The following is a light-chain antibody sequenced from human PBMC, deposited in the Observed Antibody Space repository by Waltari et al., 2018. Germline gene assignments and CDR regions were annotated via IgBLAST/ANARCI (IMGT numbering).Light chain of an antibody. CDR3: QQYYGTPPYT. J-gene: IGKJ2*01. CDR1: QSLLYSSNNKNY. Sequence: DIVMTQSPASLAVSPGERATTTCKSSQSLLYSSNNKNYLAWYQQKLGQPPKLLFYWASTRESGVPDRFSGSGSGTDFTLTISSLQAEDVAVYYCQQYYGTPPYTFGQGTKLEIK. CDR2: WAS. V-gene: IGKV4-1*01.